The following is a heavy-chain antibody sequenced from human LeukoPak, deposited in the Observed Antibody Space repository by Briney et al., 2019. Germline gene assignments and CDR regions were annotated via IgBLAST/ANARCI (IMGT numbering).Heavy chain of an antibody. J-gene: IGHJ5*02. D-gene: IGHD2-2*01. V-gene: IGHV4-4*03. CDR2: MHHSGRT. CDR1: GASISSTNW. CDR3: ARAQEGCSRASCYLEP. Sequence: VILRETLSLTCAISGASISSTNWWIWVRQPPGKGLEWIGEMHHSGRTNYNPSLKSRITISVEKSKNQVFLRLNSVAAADTALYYCARAQEGCSRASCYLEPWGQGTLVTVSS.